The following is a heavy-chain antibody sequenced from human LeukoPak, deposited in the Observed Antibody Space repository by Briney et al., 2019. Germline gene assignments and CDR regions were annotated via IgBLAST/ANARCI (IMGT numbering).Heavy chain of an antibody. J-gene: IGHJ4*02. CDR2: IYYSGST. CDR3: AREGYCTNGVCHAGYYFDY. Sequence: SETLSLTCTVSGGSISSYYWSWIRQPPGKGLEWIGYIYYSGSTNYNPSLKSRVTISVDTSKNQFSLKLSSVTAADTAVYYCAREGYCTNGVCHAGYYFDYWGQGTLVTVSS. CDR1: GGSISSYY. V-gene: IGHV4-59*01. D-gene: IGHD2-8*01.